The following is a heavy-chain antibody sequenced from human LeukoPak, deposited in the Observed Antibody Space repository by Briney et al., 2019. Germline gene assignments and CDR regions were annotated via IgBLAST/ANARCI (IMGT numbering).Heavy chain of an antibody. Sequence: GGSLRLSCAASGFTFSSYAMHWVRQAPGKGLEWVAVISYDGSNKYYADSVEGRFTISRDNSKNTLYLQMNSLRAEDTAVYYCARDSSLWFGELFRWGQGTLVTVSS. CDR3: ARDSSLWFGELFR. CDR2: ISYDGSNK. J-gene: IGHJ4*02. V-gene: IGHV3-30-3*01. CDR1: GFTFSSYA. D-gene: IGHD3-10*01.